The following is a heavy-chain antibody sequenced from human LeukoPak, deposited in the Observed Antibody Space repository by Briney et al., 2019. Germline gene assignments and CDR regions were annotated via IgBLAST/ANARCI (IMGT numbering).Heavy chain of an antibody. CDR1: GFTFSSYA. CDR2: IGGSGSRR. D-gene: IGHD3-3*01. V-gene: IGHV3-23*01. CDR3: AKDRGGYYPRDAFDI. Sequence: PGGSLRLSCAASGFTFSSYAMSWVRQAPGKGLEWVSAIGGSGSRRYHADSVKGRFTISRDNSRNTLYLQMNSLRAEDTAVYYCAKDRGGYYPRDAFDIRGQGTMVTVSS. J-gene: IGHJ3*02.